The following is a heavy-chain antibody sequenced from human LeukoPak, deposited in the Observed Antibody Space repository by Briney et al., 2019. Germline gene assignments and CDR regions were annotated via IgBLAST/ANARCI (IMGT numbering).Heavy chain of an antibody. Sequence: GESLKISCEGSGYTFTTYWIAWVRQVSGKGLEWMGIIYPDDPGIKYSPSFQGQVTLSVDKSINTAYLQWSSLKASDTAMYYCARQAPYYLHIPGNDAFDIWGQGTMVTVSS. CDR2: IYPDDPGI. J-gene: IGHJ3*02. CDR1: GYTFTTYW. CDR3: ARQAPYYLHIPGNDAFDI. D-gene: IGHD3-10*01. V-gene: IGHV5-51*01.